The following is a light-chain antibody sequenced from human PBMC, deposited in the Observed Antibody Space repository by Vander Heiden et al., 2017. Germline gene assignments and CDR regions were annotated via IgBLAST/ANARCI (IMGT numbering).Light chain of an antibody. CDR2: DAS. CDR1: QTISTN. V-gene: IGKV3-15*01. J-gene: IGKJ4*01. CDR3: QHYNNWPLT. Sequence: VLTQSPATLSVSPGERATLSCSASQTISTNLAWYQQKPGQAPRLLIYDASARATGIPASFSGSGSGTQFTLTISSLQSEDFAVYYCQHYNNWPLTFGGGTKVEIK.